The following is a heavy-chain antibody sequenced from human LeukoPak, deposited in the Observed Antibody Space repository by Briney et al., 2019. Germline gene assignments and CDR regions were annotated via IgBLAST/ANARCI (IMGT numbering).Heavy chain of an antibody. CDR1: GFTFSSYA. CDR3: AKDRVSPGFNLFDP. V-gene: IGHV3-23*01. Sequence: GGSLRLSCAASGFTFSSYAMNWVRQAPGKGLEWVSAINGRGDNTYYADSVKGRFTISRDNSKSTLFLQMNSLRAEDTAIYYRAKDRVSPGFNLFDPWGQGTLVTGSS. J-gene: IGHJ5*02. CDR2: INGRGDNT. D-gene: IGHD2/OR15-2a*01.